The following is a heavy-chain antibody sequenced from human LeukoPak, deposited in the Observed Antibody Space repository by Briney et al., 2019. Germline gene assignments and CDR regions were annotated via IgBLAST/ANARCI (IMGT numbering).Heavy chain of an antibody. CDR3: ASRPYFDWSRRGFDR. V-gene: IGHV1-69*06. J-gene: IGHJ5*02. Sequence: SVTVSCKASGGTFSSYAISWVRQAPGQGLEWMGGIIPIFGTANYAQKFQGRVTITADKSTSTAYMELSSLRSEDTAVYYCASRPYFDWSRRGFDRWGQGTLVTVSS. CDR1: GGTFSSYA. CDR2: IIPIFGTA. D-gene: IGHD3-9*01.